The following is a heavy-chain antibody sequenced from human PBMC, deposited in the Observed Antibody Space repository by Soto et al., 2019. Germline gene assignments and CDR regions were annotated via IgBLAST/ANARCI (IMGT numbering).Heavy chain of an antibody. CDR2: ISGSGGST. D-gene: IGHD3-10*01. CDR1: GFTFSSYA. CDR3: AKPMVRGGSYYYYYMDV. Sequence: GGSLRLSCAASGFTFSSYAMSWVRQAPGKGLEWVSAISGSGGSTYYADSVKGRFTISRENSKNTLYLQINSLRAEDTAVYYCAKPMVRGGSYYYYYMDVWGKGTTVTVSS. J-gene: IGHJ6*03. V-gene: IGHV3-23*01.